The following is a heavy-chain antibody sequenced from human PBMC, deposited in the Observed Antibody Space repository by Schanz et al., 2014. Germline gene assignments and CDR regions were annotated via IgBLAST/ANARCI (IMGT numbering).Heavy chain of an antibody. Sequence: QVQLVQSGDEVKKPGASVKVSCKTSGYTFSDYGITWVRQAPGQGLEWVGWISPYTGNTHYFDKMEGRVTMTTDTSTSTAYMELRSLRTADTAMDYCATMWGYCTATACQILEVLDVWGQGTMVTVSS. CDR1: GYTFSDYG. CDR2: ISPYTGNT. D-gene: IGHD2-8*02. V-gene: IGHV1-18*01. CDR3: ATMWGYCTATACQILEVLDV. J-gene: IGHJ3*01.